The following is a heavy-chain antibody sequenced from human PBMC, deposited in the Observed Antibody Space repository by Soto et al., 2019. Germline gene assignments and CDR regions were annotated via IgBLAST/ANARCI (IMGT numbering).Heavy chain of an antibody. CDR2: ISGSGANT. J-gene: IGHJ4*02. CDR1: GFTFSSYA. D-gene: IGHD5-18*01. V-gene: IGHV3-23*01. Sequence: TGGSLRLSCAASGFTFSSYAMSWVRQAPGKGLEWVSAISGSGANTYYTDSVKGRFTISRDNFKNTLYLQMNSLRAEDSAMFYCVRERSGYSYADSWGRGTLVTVSS. CDR3: VRERSGYSYADS.